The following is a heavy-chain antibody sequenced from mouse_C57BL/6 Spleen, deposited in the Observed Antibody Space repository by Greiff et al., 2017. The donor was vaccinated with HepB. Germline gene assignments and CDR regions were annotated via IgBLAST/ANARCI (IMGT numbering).Heavy chain of an antibody. J-gene: IGHJ2*01. D-gene: IGHD2-5*01. CDR3: ARSRYSNYEDYFDY. CDR1: GYAFSSSW. CDR2: MYPGDGDT. Sequence: QVQLKESGPELVKPGASVTLSCKASGYAFSSSWLNWVKQRPGKGLVWIGRMYPGDGDTNYNGKFKGKATLTADKSSSTAYMQLSILTSEDSSVYFCARSRYSNYEDYFDYWGQGTTLTVSS. V-gene: IGHV1-82*01.